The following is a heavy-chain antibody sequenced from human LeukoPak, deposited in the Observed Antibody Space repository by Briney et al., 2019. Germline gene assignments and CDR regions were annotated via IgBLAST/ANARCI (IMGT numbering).Heavy chain of an antibody. J-gene: IGHJ3*02. Sequence: GGSLRLSCAASGFTVSSNYMSWVRQAPGKGLEWVSVIYSGGSTYYADSVKGRFTISRDNSKNTLYLQMNSLRAEDTAVYYCAREPIVVAGLGAFDIWGQGTMVTVSS. D-gene: IGHD6-19*01. CDR1: GFTVSSNY. V-gene: IGHV3-66*01. CDR2: IYSGGST. CDR3: AREPIVVAGLGAFDI.